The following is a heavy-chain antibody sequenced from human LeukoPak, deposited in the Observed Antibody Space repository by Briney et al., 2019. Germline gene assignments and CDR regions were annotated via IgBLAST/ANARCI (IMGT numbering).Heavy chain of an antibody. CDR2: IYYSGST. CDR1: GGSISSYY. Sequence: SETLSLTCTVPGGSISSYYWSWIRQPPGKGLEWSGYIYYSGSTNYNPSPKSRGTISVATSKTQFSLQLNSMAAADTAVYYCARAHSSSWYRDYWGQGTLVTVSS. V-gene: IGHV4-59*01. D-gene: IGHD6-13*01. CDR3: ARAHSSSWYRDY. J-gene: IGHJ4*02.